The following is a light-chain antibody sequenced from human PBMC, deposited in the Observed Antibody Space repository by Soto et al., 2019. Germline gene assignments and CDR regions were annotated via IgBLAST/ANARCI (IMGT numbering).Light chain of an antibody. Sequence: EIVLTQSPATLSLSPGERATLSCRASQSVSSYLAWYQQKPGQAPRLLIYDASNRATGIPARFSGGGSGTDFTLTISSLEPEDFEVSYCQQRFNWPRFTFGQGTKLEIK. CDR2: DAS. J-gene: IGKJ2*01. V-gene: IGKV3-11*01. CDR1: QSVSSY. CDR3: QQRFNWPRFT.